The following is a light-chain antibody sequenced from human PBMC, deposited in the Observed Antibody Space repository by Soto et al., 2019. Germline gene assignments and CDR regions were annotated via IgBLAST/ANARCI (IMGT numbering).Light chain of an antibody. V-gene: IGLV1-40*01. J-gene: IGLJ3*02. CDR2: GNS. CDR3: QSYDSSLSGGV. CDR1: SSNIGAGYD. Sequence: QSVLTQPPSVSGAPGQRVTISCTGSSSNIGAGYDVHWYQQLPGTAPKFLIYGNSNRPSGVPDRFSGSKSGTSASLAITGLQAEDEADYYCQSYDSSLSGGVFGGGTKVTVL.